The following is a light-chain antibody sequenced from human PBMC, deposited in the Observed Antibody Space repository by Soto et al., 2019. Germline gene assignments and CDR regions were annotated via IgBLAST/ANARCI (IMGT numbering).Light chain of an antibody. Sequence: EIVMTQSPATLSVSPGERATLSCRASQSVSSNLAWYQQKPGQAPRLPIYGASTRATGIPARFSGSGSGTEFTLTISSLQSEDFAVYYCQQYNNGWTFGQGTKVEIK. J-gene: IGKJ1*01. CDR3: QQYNNGWT. V-gene: IGKV3-15*01. CDR2: GAS. CDR1: QSVSSN.